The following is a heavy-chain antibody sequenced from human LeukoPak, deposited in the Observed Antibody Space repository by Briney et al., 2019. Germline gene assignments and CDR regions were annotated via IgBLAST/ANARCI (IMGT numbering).Heavy chain of an antibody. CDR1: GYTLTELS. CDR3: ATGVMRELSPHL. D-gene: IGHD3-16*02. J-gene: IGHJ5*02. Sequence: ASVEVSCKVSGYTLTELSMHWVRQAPGKGLEWMGGFDPEDGETIYAQKFQGRVTMTEDTSTDTAYMELSSLRSEDTAVYYCATGVMRELSPHLWGQGTLVTVSS. V-gene: IGHV1-24*01. CDR2: FDPEDGET.